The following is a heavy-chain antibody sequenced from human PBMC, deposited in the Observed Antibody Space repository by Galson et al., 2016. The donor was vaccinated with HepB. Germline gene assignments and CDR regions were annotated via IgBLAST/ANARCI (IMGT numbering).Heavy chain of an antibody. CDR3: ARMYCSSSSCYFDY. D-gene: IGHD2-2*01. V-gene: IGHV3-30*12. CDR1: GFLFTYFA. CDR2: IYSDGRTK. J-gene: IGHJ4*02. Sequence: SLRLSCATSGFLFTYFAMHGVRQAPGNGLDGVATIYSDGRTKYYAHSVTGRFTISRDNSKNTLDLQMSSLKVEDTSVFYCARMYCSSSSCYFDYWGQGALVTVSS.